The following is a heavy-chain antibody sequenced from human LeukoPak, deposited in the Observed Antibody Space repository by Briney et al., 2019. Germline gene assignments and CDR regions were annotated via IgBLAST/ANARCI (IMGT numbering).Heavy chain of an antibody. CDR3: ARDFWSGSYY. CDR1: GFTVSSNY. J-gene: IGHJ4*02. Sequence: PGGSLRLSCAASGFTVSSNYMSWVRQATGKGLEWFSVIYSGGSTYYADSVKGRFTISRDNSKNTLYLQMNSLRAEDTAVYYCARDFWSGSYYWGQGTLVTVSS. V-gene: IGHV3-66*02. D-gene: IGHD3-3*01. CDR2: IYSGGST.